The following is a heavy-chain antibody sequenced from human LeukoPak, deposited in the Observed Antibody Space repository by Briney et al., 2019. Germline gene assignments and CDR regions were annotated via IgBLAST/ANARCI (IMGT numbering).Heavy chain of an antibody. V-gene: IGHV1-2*02. CDR3: ACASGTYYNGNYFDY. CDR2: INANSGGT. Sequence: ASVKVSCKASGYTFSDYNMHWGRQAPGQGPEWMGWINANSGGTNYAQKFQGRVTMTRDASISTAYMELSRLSSDDTAVYYCACASGTYYNGNYFDYWGQGTLVTVSS. J-gene: IGHJ4*02. CDR1: GYTFSDYN. D-gene: IGHD3-10*01.